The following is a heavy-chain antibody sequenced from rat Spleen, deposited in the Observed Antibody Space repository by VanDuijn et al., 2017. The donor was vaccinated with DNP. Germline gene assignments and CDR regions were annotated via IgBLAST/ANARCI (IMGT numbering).Heavy chain of an antibody. CDR1: GFTFSDYN. CDR2: ITSDGSRT. Sequence: EVQLVESGGGLVQPGRSLKLSCAASGFTFSDYNMAWVRQAPKKGLEWVTTITSDGSRTYYSDSVKGRFSLSRDNAKSTLYLQVNSLRSEDTATYYCTSNPHIRTAAPFDYWGQGVMVTVSS. V-gene: IGHV5-7*01. CDR3: TSNPHIRTAAPFDY. J-gene: IGHJ2*01. D-gene: IGHD3-8*01.